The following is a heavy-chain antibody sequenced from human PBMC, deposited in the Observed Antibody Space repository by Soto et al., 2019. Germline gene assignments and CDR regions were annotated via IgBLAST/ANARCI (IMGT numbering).Heavy chain of an antibody. CDR3: ARWYRTGTTSYGMDV. CDR1: GFTFSSYS. J-gene: IGHJ6*02. V-gene: IGHV3-21*01. D-gene: IGHD1-1*01. CDR2: ISSSSSYI. Sequence: EVQLVESGGGLVKPGGSLRLSCAASGFTFSSYSMNWVCQAPGKGLEWVSSISSSSSYIYYVDSVKGRFTISRDNANNSLYLQMNSLRAEDTAVYKCARWYRTGTTSYGMDVWGQGTTVTVSS.